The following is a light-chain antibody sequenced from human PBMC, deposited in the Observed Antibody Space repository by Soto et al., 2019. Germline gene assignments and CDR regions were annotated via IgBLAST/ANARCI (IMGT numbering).Light chain of an antibody. V-gene: IGLV2-8*01. J-gene: IGLJ2*01. CDR2: EVS. Sequence: QSALTQPPSASGSPGQSVTISCTGTSSDVGGYNYVSWYQQHPGKAPKLMISEVSKRPSGVPDRFSGSKSGNTASLTVSGLQAEDEADYYCSSFAVNHHLVFGGGTKLTVL. CDR3: SSFAVNHHLV. CDR1: SSDVGGYNY.